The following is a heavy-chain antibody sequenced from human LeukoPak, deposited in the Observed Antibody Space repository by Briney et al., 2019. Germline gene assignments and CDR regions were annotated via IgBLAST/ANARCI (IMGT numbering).Heavy chain of an antibody. J-gene: IGHJ4*02. CDR2: IYSGGST. D-gene: IGHD6-19*01. V-gene: IGHV3-53*01. CDR3: ARVSYSSGWYPSFDY. Sequence: PGGSWGLSCAASGFTVSSNYLSWVRQAPGKGLEWAQVIYSGGSTYYADSVKGRFTISRDNSKNTLYLQMNSLRAEDTAVYYCARVSYSSGWYPSFDYWGQGTLVTVSS. CDR1: GFTVSSNY.